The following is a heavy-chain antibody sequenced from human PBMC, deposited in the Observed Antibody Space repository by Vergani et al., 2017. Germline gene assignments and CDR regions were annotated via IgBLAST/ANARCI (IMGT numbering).Heavy chain of an antibody. CDR2: VSAYNGNT. Sequence: QAQLAQSGPEVKKPGASVKVTCKASGYIFTSYGISWVRQAPRQGLEWMGWVSAYNGNTSYAPKFQGRVTMTTVPSTSTASMELRGLTSDDTAVYYCAKQYFVSGNYLFDYWGQGTLVTVSS. V-gene: IGHV1-18*01. CDR3: AKQYFVSGNYLFDY. CDR1: GYIFTSYG. D-gene: IGHD3-10*01. J-gene: IGHJ4*02.